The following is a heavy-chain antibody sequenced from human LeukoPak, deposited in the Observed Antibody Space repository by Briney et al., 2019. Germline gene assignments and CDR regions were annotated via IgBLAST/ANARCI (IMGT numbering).Heavy chain of an antibody. V-gene: IGHV4-34*01. J-gene: IGHJ5*02. CDR3: ARGGRGVPAARRFKGGNWFDP. Sequence: SETLSLTCAVYGGSFSGNYWSWIRQPPGKGLEWIGEINHGGSTNYNPSLKSRFTISVNTSRNQFSLKLSSVIAAYTAVYYCARGGRGVPAARRFKGGNWFDPWGQGTLVTVSS. CDR1: GGSFSGNY. D-gene: IGHD2-2*01. CDR2: INHGGST.